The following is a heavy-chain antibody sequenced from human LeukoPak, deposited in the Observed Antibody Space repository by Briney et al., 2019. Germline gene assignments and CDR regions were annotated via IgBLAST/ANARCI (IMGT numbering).Heavy chain of an antibody. CDR2: ISGSGGST. CDR1: GFTFSTNA. D-gene: IGHD3-3*01. Sequence: PGGSLRLTCATSGFTFSTNAMSWVRQAPGKGLEWVSAISGSGGSTYYADSVKGRFTISRDNSKNTLYLQMNSLRAEDTAVYYCAKDPIEYDHWGQGTLVTVSS. CDR3: AKDPIEYDH. J-gene: IGHJ4*02. V-gene: IGHV3-23*01.